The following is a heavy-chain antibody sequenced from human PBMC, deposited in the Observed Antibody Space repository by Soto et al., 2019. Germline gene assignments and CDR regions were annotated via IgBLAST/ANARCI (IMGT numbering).Heavy chain of an antibody. D-gene: IGHD3-10*01. CDR2: IYYSGST. Sequence: PSETLSLTCTVSGGSISSYYWSWIRQPPGKGLEWIGYIYYSGSTNYNPSLKSRVTISVDTSKNQFSLKLSSVTAADTAVYYCARHLLCTLDYWGQGTLVTVSS. J-gene: IGHJ4*02. V-gene: IGHV4-59*08. CDR3: ARHLLCTLDY. CDR1: GGSISSYY.